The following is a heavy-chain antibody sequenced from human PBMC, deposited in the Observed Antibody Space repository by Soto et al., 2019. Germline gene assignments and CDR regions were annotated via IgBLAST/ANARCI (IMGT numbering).Heavy chain of an antibody. Sequence: PSETLSLTCTVSGGSISSYYWSWIRQPAGKGLEWIGRIYTSGSTNYNPSLKSRVTMSVDTSKNQFSLKLSSVTAADTAVYYCARIPPDCSSTSCYYYYYGMDVWGQGTTVTVS. V-gene: IGHV4-4*07. CDR1: GGSISSYY. J-gene: IGHJ6*02. D-gene: IGHD2-2*01. CDR2: IYTSGST. CDR3: ARIPPDCSSTSCYYYYYGMDV.